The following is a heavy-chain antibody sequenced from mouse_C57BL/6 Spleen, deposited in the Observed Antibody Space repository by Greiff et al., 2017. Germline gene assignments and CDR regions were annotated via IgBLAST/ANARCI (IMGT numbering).Heavy chain of an antibody. CDR3: ARGEDYYWYFDV. V-gene: IGHV1-81*01. J-gene: IGHJ1*03. CDR2: IYPRSGNT. D-gene: IGHD2-4*01. CDR1: GYTFTSYG. Sequence: QVHVKQSGAELARPGASVKLSCKASGYTFTSYGISWVKQRTGQGLEWIGEIYPRSGNTYYNEKFKGKATLTADKSSSTAYMELRSLTSEDSAVYFCARGEDYYWYFDVWGTGTTVTVSS.